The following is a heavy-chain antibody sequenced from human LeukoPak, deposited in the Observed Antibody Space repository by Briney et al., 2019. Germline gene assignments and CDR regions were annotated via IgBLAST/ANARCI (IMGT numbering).Heavy chain of an antibody. Sequence: VNLGGSLRLSCAASGYSFSDHYMDWVRQAPGKGLEWVGRTRNKANSYTTEYAASVKGRFTISRDDSENSLQMNSLKTEDTAVYYCATLESGVFHIWGQGTMVTVSS. V-gene: IGHV3-72*01. CDR1: GYSFSDHY. CDR2: TRNKANSYTT. D-gene: IGHD3-3*01. CDR3: ATLESGVFHI. J-gene: IGHJ3*02.